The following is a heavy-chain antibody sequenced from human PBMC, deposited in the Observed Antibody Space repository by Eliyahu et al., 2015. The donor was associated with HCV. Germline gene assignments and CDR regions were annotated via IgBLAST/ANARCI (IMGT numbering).Heavy chain of an antibody. V-gene: IGHV3-66*01. CDR3: AATLYSSGWPNSFDM. CDR1: GIXVXNNY. J-gene: IGHJ3*02. CDR2: FFTAGST. Sequence: EVQLVESGGGLVQPGGSLRLSCAASGIXVXNNYMTWVRQAPGKGLEWVSIFFTAGSTYYADSVKGRFTISRDNFKNTVSLQMNSLRVEDTAVYYCAATLYSSGWPNSFDMWGQGTMVTVSS. D-gene: IGHD6-19*01.